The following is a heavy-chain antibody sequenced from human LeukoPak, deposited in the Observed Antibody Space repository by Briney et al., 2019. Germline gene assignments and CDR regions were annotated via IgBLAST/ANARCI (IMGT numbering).Heavy chain of an antibody. CDR2: ISSSSSYI. V-gene: IGHV3-21*01. CDR1: GFTFSSHW. Sequence: GGSLRLSCAASGFTFSSHWMSWVRQAPGKGLEWVSSISSSSSYIYYADSVKGRFTISRDNAKNSLYLQMNSLRAEDTAVYYCARDSTSYDILTGADYWGQGTLVTVSS. J-gene: IGHJ4*02. D-gene: IGHD3-9*01. CDR3: ARDSTSYDILTGADY.